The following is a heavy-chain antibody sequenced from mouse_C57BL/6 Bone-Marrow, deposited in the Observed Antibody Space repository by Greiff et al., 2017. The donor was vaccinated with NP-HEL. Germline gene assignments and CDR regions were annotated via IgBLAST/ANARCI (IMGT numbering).Heavy chain of an antibody. Sequence: QVQLQQSGAELAKPGASVKLSCKASGYTFTSYWMHWVKQRPGQGLEWIGYINPSSGYTKYNQKFKDKATLTADKSSSTAYMQLSSLTYEDYAVYYCAREGLYSNYVRPIAMDYWGQGTSVTVSS. CDR2: INPSSGYT. D-gene: IGHD2-5*01. V-gene: IGHV1-7*01. J-gene: IGHJ4*01. CDR3: AREGLYSNYVRPIAMDY. CDR1: GYTFTSYW.